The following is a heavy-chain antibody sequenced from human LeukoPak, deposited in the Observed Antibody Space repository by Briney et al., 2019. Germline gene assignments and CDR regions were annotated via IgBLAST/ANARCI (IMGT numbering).Heavy chain of an antibody. V-gene: IGHV3-33*01. D-gene: IGHD3-10*01. CDR1: GFTFSSYG. J-gene: IGHJ5*02. Sequence: GRSLRLSRAASGFTFSSYGMHWVRQAPGKGLEWVAVIWYDGSNKYYADSVKGRFTISRDNSKNTLYLQMNSLRAEDTAVYYCARDRPYYYGSGRPPRFDPWGQGTLVTVSS. CDR2: IWYDGSNK. CDR3: ARDRPYYYGSGRPPRFDP.